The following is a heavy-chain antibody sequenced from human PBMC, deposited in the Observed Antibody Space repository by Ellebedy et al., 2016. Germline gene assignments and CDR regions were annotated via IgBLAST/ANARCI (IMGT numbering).Heavy chain of an antibody. V-gene: IGHV3-23*01. Sequence: GGSLRLXXAASGFTFSTYAMHWVRQAPGKGLEWVSALSSDGRSTFFADSVRGRFTISRDNSKDTLYLQMSSLRAEDTAVYYCAKAAPYYGSGTYYPDYWGQGTLVTVSS. D-gene: IGHD3-10*01. CDR1: GFTFSTYA. CDR2: LSSDGRST. CDR3: AKAAPYYGSGTYYPDY. J-gene: IGHJ4*02.